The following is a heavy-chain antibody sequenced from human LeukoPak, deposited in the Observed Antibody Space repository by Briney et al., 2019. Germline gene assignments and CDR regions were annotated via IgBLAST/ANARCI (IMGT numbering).Heavy chain of an antibody. J-gene: IGHJ6*03. CDR2: IIPIFGTA. CDR3: ASWTFWSGYRKDPYYYYYYYMDV. CDR1: GGTFSSYA. V-gene: IGHV1-69*05. D-gene: IGHD3-3*01. Sequence: GASVKVSCKASGGTFSSYAISWVRQAPGQGLEWMGGIIPIFGTANYAQKFQGRVTIITDESTSTAYMELSSLRSEDTAVYYCASWTFWSGYRKDPYYYYYYYMDVWGKGTTVTVSS.